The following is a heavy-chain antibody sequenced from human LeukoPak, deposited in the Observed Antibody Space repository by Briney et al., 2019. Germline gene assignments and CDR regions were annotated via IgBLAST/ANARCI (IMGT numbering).Heavy chain of an antibody. D-gene: IGHD3-22*01. CDR3: ARGGSNGYNWFDP. CDR1: GFTFSDYY. J-gene: IGHJ5*02. V-gene: IGHV3-11*01. Sequence: KPGGSLRLSCAASGFTFSDYYMSWIRQAPGKGLEWVSYISDTGNTKYYADSVKGRFTISRDNTKSSLSLQMNSLTAEDTAFYYCARGGSNGYNWFDPWGQGTLVSVSS. CDR2: ISDTGNTK.